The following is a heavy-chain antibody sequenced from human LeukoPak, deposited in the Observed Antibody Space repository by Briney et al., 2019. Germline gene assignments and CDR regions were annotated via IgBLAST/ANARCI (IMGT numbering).Heavy chain of an antibody. J-gene: IGHJ4*02. D-gene: IGHD3-10*01. Sequence: GGSLRLSCAASGFIVSSEYMSWVRQAPGKGLEWVSVIYSGGSTYYADSVKGRFTISRDNSKNTLYLQMNSLRAEDTAVYYCARDRWDYYGSGSYRSFDYWGQGTLVTVSS. CDR3: ARDRWDYYGSGSYRSFDY. V-gene: IGHV3-66*01. CDR2: IYSGGST. CDR1: GFIVSSEY.